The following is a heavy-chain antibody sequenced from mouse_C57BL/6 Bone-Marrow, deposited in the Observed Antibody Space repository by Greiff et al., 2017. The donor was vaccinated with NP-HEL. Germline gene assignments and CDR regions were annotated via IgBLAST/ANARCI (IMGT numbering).Heavy chain of an antibody. V-gene: IGHV14-4*01. D-gene: IGHD1-1*01. Sequence: EVQLQQSGAELVRPGASVKLSCTASGFNFKDDYMHWVKQRPEQGLEWIGWIDPDNGGTEYAAKFQGKATITADTSSNTAYRQLSSLTSEDTAVYYCTTGSSDWYFDVWGTGTTVTVSS. CDR2: IDPDNGGT. CDR1: GFNFKDDY. CDR3: TTGSSDWYFDV. J-gene: IGHJ1*03.